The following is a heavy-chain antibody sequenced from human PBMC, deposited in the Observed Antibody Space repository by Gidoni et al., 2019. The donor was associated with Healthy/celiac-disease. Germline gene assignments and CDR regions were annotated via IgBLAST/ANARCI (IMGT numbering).Heavy chain of an antibody. J-gene: IGHJ6*02. D-gene: IGHD1-26*01. Sequence: QVQLQESGPGLVKPSETLSLTCTVSGDSISSYYWSWIRQPPGKGLEWIGYIYYSGRTNYNPSLKSLVTISVDTSKNQFSLKLSSVTAADTAVYYGARVPRPSGYYGMDVWGQGTTVTVSS. CDR3: ARVPRPSGYYGMDV. CDR1: GDSISSYY. CDR2: IYYSGRT. V-gene: IGHV4-59*01.